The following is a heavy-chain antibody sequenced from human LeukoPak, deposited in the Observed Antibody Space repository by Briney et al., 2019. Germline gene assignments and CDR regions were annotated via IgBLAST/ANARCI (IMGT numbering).Heavy chain of an antibody. CDR2: IYYSGST. V-gene: IGHV4-59*01. CDR1: GGSISSYY. D-gene: IGHD6-19*01. Sequence: PSETLSLTCTVSGGSISSYYWSWIRQPPGKGLEWIGYIYYSGSTNCNPSLKSRVTISVDTSKNQFSLKLSSVTAADTAVYYCARADTGYSSGPALFDYWGQGTLVTVSS. CDR3: ARADTGYSSGPALFDY. J-gene: IGHJ4*02.